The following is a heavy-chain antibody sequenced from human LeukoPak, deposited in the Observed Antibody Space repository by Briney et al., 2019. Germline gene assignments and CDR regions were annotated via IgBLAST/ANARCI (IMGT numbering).Heavy chain of an antibody. Sequence: SDTLSLTCGISGGSLSAYYWNWIRQPPGKGLEWIGEINHSGITNYNPSLNGRVTMSLDKSSNQLSLHLTSVTAADTATYFCSRESGPFCPFGYWGQGTLVIVSS. CDR3: SRESGPFCPFGY. CDR2: INHSGIT. V-gene: IGHV4-34*01. D-gene: IGHD1-26*01. J-gene: IGHJ4*02. CDR1: GGSLSAYY.